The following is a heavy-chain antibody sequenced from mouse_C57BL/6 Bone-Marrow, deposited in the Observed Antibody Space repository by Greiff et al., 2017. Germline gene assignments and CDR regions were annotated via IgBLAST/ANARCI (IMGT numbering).Heavy chain of an antibody. Sequence: QVQLQQPGAELVKPGASVKLSCKASGYTFTSYWMHWVKQRPGQGLEWIGMIHPNSGSTNYNEKFKSKATLTVDKSSSTAYMQLSSLTSEDSAVYYCARDYYGSSYLACFAYWGQGTLVTVSA. CDR2: IHPNSGST. CDR1: GYTFTSYW. CDR3: ARDYYGSSYLACFAY. J-gene: IGHJ3*01. V-gene: IGHV1-64*01. D-gene: IGHD1-1*01.